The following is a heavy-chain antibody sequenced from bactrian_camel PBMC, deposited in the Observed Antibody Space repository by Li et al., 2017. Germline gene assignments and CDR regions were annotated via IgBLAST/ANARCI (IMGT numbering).Heavy chain of an antibody. J-gene: IGHJ6*01. V-gene: IGHV3S40*01. Sequence: VQLVESGGGLVQPGESLRLSCAASGFTFSSYAMSWVRQAPGKGLEWVARILGNGASTYYADFVKGRFTLSQDSAENTVYLRMNSLKPEDTAMYYCVSDKWHRAGCQGELRPDFDFAYWGQGTQVTVS. CDR2: ILGNGAST. CDR1: GFTFSSYA. CDR3: VSDKWHRAGCQGELRPDFDFAY. D-gene: IGHD1*01.